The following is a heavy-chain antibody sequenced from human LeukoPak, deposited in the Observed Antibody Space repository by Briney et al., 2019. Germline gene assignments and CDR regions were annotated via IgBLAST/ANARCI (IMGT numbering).Heavy chain of an antibody. V-gene: IGHV3-21*01. J-gene: IGHJ4*02. CDR3: ARDLHCSSTSCYKSLGFDY. Sequence: PGGSLRLSCAASGFTFSSYSMNWVRQAPGKGLEWVSSISSSSSYIYYADSVKGRFTISRDNAKNSLYLQMNSLRAEDTAVYYCARDLHCSSTSCYKSLGFDYWGQGTLVTVSS. D-gene: IGHD2-2*02. CDR2: ISSSSSYI. CDR1: GFTFSSYS.